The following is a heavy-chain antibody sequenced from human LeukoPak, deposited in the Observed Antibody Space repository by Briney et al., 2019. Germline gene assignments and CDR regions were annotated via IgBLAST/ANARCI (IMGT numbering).Heavy chain of an antibody. Sequence: QAGGSLRLSCAASGFTFDDYAMHWVRQAPGKGLEWVSGISWNSGSIGYADSVKGRFTISRDNAKNSLYLQMNSLRAEDTALYYCAKVDYDSSGYYAVEGAFDIWGQGTMVTVSS. CDR2: ISWNSGSI. J-gene: IGHJ3*02. V-gene: IGHV3-9*01. CDR1: GFTFDDYA. CDR3: AKVDYDSSGYYAVEGAFDI. D-gene: IGHD3-22*01.